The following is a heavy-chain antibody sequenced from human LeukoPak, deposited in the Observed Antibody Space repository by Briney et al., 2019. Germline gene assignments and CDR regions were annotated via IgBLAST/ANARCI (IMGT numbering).Heavy chain of an antibody. CDR3: ARDGAPWNYYYYYMDV. CDR1: GFTFDDYG. V-gene: IGHV3-20*04. D-gene: IGHD3-16*01. J-gene: IGHJ6*03. CDR2: INWNGGST. Sequence: GGSLRLSCAASGFTFDDYGMSWVRQAPGKGLEWVSGINWNGGSTGYVDSVKGRFTISRDNAKNSLYLQMNSLRAEDTALYYCARDGAPWNYYYYYMDVWGKGTTVTVSS.